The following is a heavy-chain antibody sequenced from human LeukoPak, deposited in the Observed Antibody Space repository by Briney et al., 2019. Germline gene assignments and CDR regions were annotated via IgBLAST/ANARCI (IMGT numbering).Heavy chain of an antibody. CDR2: ISYDGSNK. D-gene: IGHD3-16*02. V-gene: IGHV3-30*06. CDR1: GFTFSNYG. Sequence: PGGSLRLSCAASGFTFSNYGMHWVRQAPGKGLEWVADISYDGSNKYYAESVKGRFTISRDNSKNTLYLQMNSLRGEDAAVFYCAKVSGFKITFGGVIDWGERTPVTVSS. J-gene: IGHJ4*02. CDR3: AKVSGFKITFGGVID.